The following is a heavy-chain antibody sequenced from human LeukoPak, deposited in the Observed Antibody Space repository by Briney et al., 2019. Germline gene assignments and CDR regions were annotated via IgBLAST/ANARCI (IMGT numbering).Heavy chain of an antibody. J-gene: IGHJ6*03. CDR1: VGTFSSYA. D-gene: IGHD3-9*01. CDR2: IIPIFGTA. CDR3: ARVGDFDWNYYYMDV. V-gene: IGHV1-69*06. Sequence: SVKVSCKASVGTFSSYAISWVRQAPGQGLEWMGGIIPIFGTANYAQKFQGRVTITADKSTSTAYMELSSLRSEDTAVYYCARVGDFDWNYYYMDVWGKGTTVTVSS.